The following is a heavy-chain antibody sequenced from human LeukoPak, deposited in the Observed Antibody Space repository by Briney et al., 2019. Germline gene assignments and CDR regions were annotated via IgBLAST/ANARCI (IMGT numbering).Heavy chain of an antibody. J-gene: IGHJ4*02. CDR2: ISYDGGNK. D-gene: IGHD3-22*01. CDR1: GFTFSSYA. CDR3: ARGYYDSSGYYSSFDY. Sequence: PGRSLRLSCAASGFTFSSYAMHWVRQAPGKGLEWVAVISYDGGNKYYADSVKGRFTISRDNSKNTLCLQMNSLRAEDTAVYYCARGYYDSSGYYSSFDYWGQGTLVTVSS. V-gene: IGHV3-30*04.